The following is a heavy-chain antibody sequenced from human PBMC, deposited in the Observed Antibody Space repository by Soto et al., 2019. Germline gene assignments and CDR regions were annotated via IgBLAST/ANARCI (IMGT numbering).Heavy chain of an antibody. CDR1: GFTFSSSG. D-gene: IGHD3-3*01. V-gene: IGHV3-33*01. Sequence: GGSMRLSCAASGFTFSSSGMHWVRQNPGKGLEWVAVIWYDGSNKYYADSVKGRFTISRDNSKNTLYLQMNSLRAEDTAVYYCARDKESILEWLLRVSGMDVWGQGTTVTVSS. CDR2: IWYDGSNK. J-gene: IGHJ6*02. CDR3: ARDKESILEWLLRVSGMDV.